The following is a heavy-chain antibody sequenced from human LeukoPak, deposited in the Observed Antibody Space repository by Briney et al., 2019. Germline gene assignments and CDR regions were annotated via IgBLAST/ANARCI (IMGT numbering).Heavy chain of an antibody. CDR1: GLTFSNYW. CDR2: INRDGSEK. Sequence: GGSLRLSCVASGLTFSNYWLTWVRQAPGKGLDWVANINRDGSEKYYVDSVKGRFTISRDNANNSWNLQMNSLRAEDTAVYFCATGGSYHVYWGHGTLVTVSS. D-gene: IGHD1-26*01. CDR3: ATGGSYHVY. J-gene: IGHJ4*03. V-gene: IGHV3-7*05.